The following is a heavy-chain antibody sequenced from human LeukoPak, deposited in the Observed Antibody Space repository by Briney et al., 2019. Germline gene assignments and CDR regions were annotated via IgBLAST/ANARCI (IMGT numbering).Heavy chain of an antibody. CDR1: GGSFSGYY. CDR3: ARGRHRLSSFDY. Sequence: SETLSLTCAVYGGSFSGYYWSWIRQPPGKGLEWIGEINHSGSTNYNPSLKSRVTISVDTSKNQFSLKLSSVTAADTAVYYYARGRHRLSSFDYWGQGTLVTVSS. CDR2: INHSGST. V-gene: IGHV4-34*01. D-gene: IGHD2-21*02. J-gene: IGHJ4*02.